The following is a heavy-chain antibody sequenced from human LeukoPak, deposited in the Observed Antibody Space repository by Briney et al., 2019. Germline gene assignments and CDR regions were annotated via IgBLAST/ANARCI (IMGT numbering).Heavy chain of an antibody. CDR1: GFTFSSYG. CDR2: INSDGSST. J-gene: IGHJ4*02. Sequence: GGSLRLSCAASGFTFSSYGMHWVRQAPGKGLVWVSRINSDGSSTSYADSVKGRFTISRDNAKNTLYLQMNSLRAEDTAVYYCARVDDYYDSSGYYRYLTSFDYWGQGTLVTVSS. D-gene: IGHD3-22*01. CDR3: ARVDDYYDSSGYYRYLTSFDY. V-gene: IGHV3-74*01.